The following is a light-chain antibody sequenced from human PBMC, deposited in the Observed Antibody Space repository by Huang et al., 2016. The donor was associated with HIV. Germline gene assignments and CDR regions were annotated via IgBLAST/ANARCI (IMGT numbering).Light chain of an antibody. J-gene: IGKJ2*01. CDR2: GAS. V-gene: IGKV3-15*01. CDR1: QSISSN. CDR3: QQYNNWPPGDT. Sequence: EIAMTQSPATLYVSPGERVTLSCRASQSISSNLAGYQQKPGQAPRLLIYGASTRATGIPARFSGSGSGTEFTLTISSLQSEDFALYYCQQYNNWPPGDTFGQGTKLGIK.